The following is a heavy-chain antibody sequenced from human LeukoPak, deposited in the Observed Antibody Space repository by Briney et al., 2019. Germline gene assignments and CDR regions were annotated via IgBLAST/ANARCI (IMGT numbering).Heavy chain of an antibody. J-gene: IGHJ4*02. D-gene: IGHD6-13*01. CDR2: IYYTGST. CDR1: GGSFSGYY. CDR3: ARNLIPEQLVLNF. Sequence: SETLSLTCAVYGGSFSGYYWNWIRQPPGKGLEWIGYIYYTGSTNYNPSLKSRVTMSVDTSKNQFSLNLRSVTPEDTAVYYCARNLIPEQLVLNFWGQGTLVTVSS. V-gene: IGHV4-59*01.